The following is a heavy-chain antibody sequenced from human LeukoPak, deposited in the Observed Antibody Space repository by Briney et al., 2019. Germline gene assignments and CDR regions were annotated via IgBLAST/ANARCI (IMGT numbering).Heavy chain of an antibody. D-gene: IGHD3-3*01. CDR1: GFTFRSYE. V-gene: IGHV3-48*03. CDR3: ARSARLMKGVVEVTALDD. CDR2: LSSSGSAF. Sequence: SGGSLRLSCEDSGFTFRSYEMNWVRQAPGKGLEWIAYLSSSGSAFSYADSVKGRFTIARDNAKNSVYLEMNSLRADDTAVYYCARSARLMKGVVEVTALDDWGQGTLVTASS. J-gene: IGHJ4*02.